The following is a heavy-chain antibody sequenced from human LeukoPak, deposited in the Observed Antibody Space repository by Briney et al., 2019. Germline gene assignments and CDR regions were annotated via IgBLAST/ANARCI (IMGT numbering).Heavy chain of an antibody. CDR1: GLTFSSQT. J-gene: IGHJ6*02. CDR3: ASLKDFWSGHYSRYYYYGMDV. CDR2: ISQDGNIK. D-gene: IGHD3-3*01. Sequence: GGSLRLSCEVSGLTFSSQTMHWLRQAPGKGLEWVAVISQDGNIKKKADSVKGRFTISRDNSKNTLYLQMNSLRAEDTAVYYCASLKDFWSGHYSRYYYYGMDVWGQGTTVTVSS. V-gene: IGHV3-30-3*01.